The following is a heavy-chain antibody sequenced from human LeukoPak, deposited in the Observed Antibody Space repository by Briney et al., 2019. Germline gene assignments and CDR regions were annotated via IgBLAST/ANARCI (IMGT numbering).Heavy chain of an antibody. J-gene: IGHJ4*02. CDR3: ARDVTSLHN. Sequence: AGGSLRLSCATSGFTFRNHGMHWVRQAPGKGLEWVAFIRYDELQDYYADSVRGRFTISRDNAKNSLYLQMNSLRAEDTAVYYCARDVTSLHNWGQGTLVTVSS. CDR2: IRYDELQD. V-gene: IGHV3-30*02. D-gene: IGHD4-11*01. CDR1: GFTFRNHG.